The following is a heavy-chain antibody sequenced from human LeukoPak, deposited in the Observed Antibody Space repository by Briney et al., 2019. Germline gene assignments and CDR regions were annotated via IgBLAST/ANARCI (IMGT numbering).Heavy chain of an antibody. CDR1: GGSVSSGDYY. Sequence: TSETLSLTCTVSGGSVSSGDYYWSWIRQLPGKGLEWIGYIYYSGSTYYNPSLKSRVTISVDTSKNQFSLKLSSVTAADTAVYYCARYSSSSSNYYYYGMDVWGQGTTVTVSS. V-gene: IGHV4-31*03. D-gene: IGHD6-6*01. CDR3: ARYSSSSSNYYYYGMDV. J-gene: IGHJ6*02. CDR2: IYYSGST.